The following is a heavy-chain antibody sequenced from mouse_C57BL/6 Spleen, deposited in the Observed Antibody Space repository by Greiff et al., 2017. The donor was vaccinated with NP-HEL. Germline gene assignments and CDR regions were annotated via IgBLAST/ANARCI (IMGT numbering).Heavy chain of an antibody. Sequence: DVKLVESGGDLVKPGGSLKLSCAASGFTFSSYGMSWVRQTPDQRLEWVATISSGGSYTYYPDSVKGRFTISRDNAKNTLYLQMSSLKSEDTAMYYCARRNYGYDEGYFDYWGQGTTLTVSS. V-gene: IGHV5-6*02. CDR2: ISSGGSYT. CDR3: ARRNYGYDEGYFDY. D-gene: IGHD2-2*01. CDR1: GFTFSSYG. J-gene: IGHJ2*01.